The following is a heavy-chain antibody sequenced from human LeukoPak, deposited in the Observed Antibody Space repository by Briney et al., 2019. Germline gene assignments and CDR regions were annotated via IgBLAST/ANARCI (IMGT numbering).Heavy chain of an antibody. V-gene: IGHV3-48*01. CDR1: GFAFSSHS. Sequence: GGSLRLSCAAAGFAFSSHSMNWVRQAPGKGLGWVSYISSSGNFIYYADSVRGRFTISRDNSKNTLYLQMNSLRAEDTAVYYCARSRELRFLEWLPEILFDYWGQGTLVTVSS. CDR2: ISSSGNFI. CDR3: ARSRELRFLEWLPEILFDY. J-gene: IGHJ4*02. D-gene: IGHD3-3*01.